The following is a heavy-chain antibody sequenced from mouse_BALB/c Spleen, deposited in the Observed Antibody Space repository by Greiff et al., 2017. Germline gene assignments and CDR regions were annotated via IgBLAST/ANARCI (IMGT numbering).Heavy chain of an antibody. J-gene: IGHJ4*01. V-gene: IGHV1S126*01. CDR2: IDPSDSET. CDR3: ARLSTMITTYAMDY. CDR1: GYSFTSYW. D-gene: IGHD2-4*01. Sequence: QVQLKQSGPQLVRPGASVKISCKASGYSFTSYWMHWVKQRPGQGLEWIGMIDPSDSETRLNQKFKDKATLTVDKSSSTAYMQLSSPTSEDSAVYYCARLSTMITTYAMDYWGQGTSVTVSS.